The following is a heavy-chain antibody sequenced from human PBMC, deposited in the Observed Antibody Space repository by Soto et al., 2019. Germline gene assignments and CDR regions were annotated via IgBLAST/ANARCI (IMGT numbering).Heavy chain of an antibody. J-gene: IGHJ3*02. CDR2: IYYSGST. D-gene: IGHD5-12*01. CDR1: GGSISSGDYY. CDR3: ARHGIVATIYDAFDI. Sequence: SETLSLTCTVSGGSISSGDYYWSWIRQPPGKGLEWIGYIYYSGSTNYNPSLKSRVTISVDTSKNQFSLKLSSVTAADTAVYYCARHGIVATIYDAFDIWGQGTMVTVSS. V-gene: IGHV4-61*08.